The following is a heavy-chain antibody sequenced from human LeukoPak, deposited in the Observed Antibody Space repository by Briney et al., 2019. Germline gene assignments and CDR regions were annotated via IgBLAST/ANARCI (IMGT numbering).Heavy chain of an antibody. CDR1: GFTFSSYG. CDR3: AKSARMVSPAGY. CDR2: IWYDGSNK. D-gene: IGHD2-8*01. V-gene: IGHV3-33*06. Sequence: PGRSLRLSCAASGFTFSSYGMHWVRQAPGKGLEWVAVIWYDGSNKYYADSVRGRFTISRDNSKNTLYLQMNSLRAEDTAVYYCAKSARMVSPAGYWGQGTLVTVSS. J-gene: IGHJ4*02.